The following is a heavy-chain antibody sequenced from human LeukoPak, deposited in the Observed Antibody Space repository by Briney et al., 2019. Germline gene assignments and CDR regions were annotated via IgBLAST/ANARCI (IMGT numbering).Heavy chain of an antibody. CDR3: ARERGCSISCRIWLYYYYYYMDV. Sequence: GGSLRLSCAASGFTFSSYSMNWVRQAPGKGLEWVSSISSSSYIYYADSVKGRFTISRDNAKNSLYLQMNSLRAEDTAVYYCARERGCSISCRIWLYYYYYYMDVWGKGTTVTVSS. V-gene: IGHV3-21*01. CDR2: ISSSSYI. CDR1: GFTFSSYS. J-gene: IGHJ6*03. D-gene: IGHD2-2*01.